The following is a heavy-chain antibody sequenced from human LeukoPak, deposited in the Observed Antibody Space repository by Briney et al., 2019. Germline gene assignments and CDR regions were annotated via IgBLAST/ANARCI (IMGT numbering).Heavy chain of an antibody. CDR1: GDSISYPF. CDR2: IHPSGST. V-gene: IGHV4-59*08. Sequence: PSETLSLTCTVSGDSISYPFWNWIRQSPGKGLEWIGYIHPSGSTNYNPSLKSRVTISLDTSKSEFSLKLTSVTAADTDVYFCARRVCTSVSCHLPSGNWLDPWGQGTLVTVSS. CDR3: ARRVCTSVSCHLPSGNWLDP. J-gene: IGHJ5*02. D-gene: IGHD2-2*01.